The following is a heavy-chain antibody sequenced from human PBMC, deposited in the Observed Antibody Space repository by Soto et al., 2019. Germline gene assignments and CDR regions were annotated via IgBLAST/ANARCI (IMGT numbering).Heavy chain of an antibody. CDR1: GGSISSGDYY. D-gene: IGHD3-10*01. J-gene: IGHJ4*02. CDR3: ASYSMVRGVFDY. V-gene: IGHV4-30-4*01. CDR2: IYYSGST. Sequence: SETLSLTCTVSGGSISSGDYYWSWIRQPPGKGLEWIGYIYYSGSTYYNPSLKSRVTISVGTSKNQFSLKLSSVTAADTAVYYCASYSMVRGVFDYWGQGTLVTVSS.